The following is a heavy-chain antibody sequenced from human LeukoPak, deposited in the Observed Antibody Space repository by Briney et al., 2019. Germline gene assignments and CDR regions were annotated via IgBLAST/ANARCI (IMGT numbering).Heavy chain of an antibody. V-gene: IGHV4-39*01. CDR2: IYYSGST. D-gene: IGHD3-22*01. Sequence: SETLSLTCPVSGGPLNSNSYYWGWIRQPPGKGLGWIGSIYYSGSTYYNPSLKSRVTISVDTSKNQFSLKLSSVTAADTAVYYCARRGYDSSGYYRNYWGQGTLVTVSS. J-gene: IGHJ4*02. CDR3: ARRGYDSSGYYRNY. CDR1: GGPLNSNSYY.